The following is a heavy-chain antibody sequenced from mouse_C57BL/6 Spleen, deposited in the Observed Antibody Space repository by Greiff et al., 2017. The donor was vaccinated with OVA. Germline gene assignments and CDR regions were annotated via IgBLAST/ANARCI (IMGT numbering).Heavy chain of an antibody. Sequence: QVQLQQSGAELVRPGPSVKVSCKASGYAFTNYLIEWVKQRPGQGLEWIGVINPGSGGTNYTEKFKGKATLTADKSSSTAYMQLSSLTSEDSAVYFCARSGYYGKGGVHYFDYWGQGTTLTVSS. D-gene: IGHD2-1*01. CDR3: ARSGYYGKGGVHYFDY. CDR2: INPGSGGT. CDR1: GYAFTNYL. V-gene: IGHV1-54*01. J-gene: IGHJ2*01.